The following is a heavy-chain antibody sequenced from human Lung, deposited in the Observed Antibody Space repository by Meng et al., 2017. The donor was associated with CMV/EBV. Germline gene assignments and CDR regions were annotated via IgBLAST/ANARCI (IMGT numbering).Heavy chain of an antibody. V-gene: IGHV1-18*01. CDR2: INPYNGNT. CDR1: GYTFTTYG. D-gene: IGHD6-13*01. CDR3: ARGPLARDPPTYSSSWDATAYYGMDF. Sequence: ASXXVSXKASGYTFTTYGVSWVRQAPGQGLEWVGWINPYNGNTLYAQNFQGRVTVTTNTSTTTACMELRSLRSDDTAMYYCARGPLARDPPTYSSSWDATAYYGMDFWGQGTTVTVSS. J-gene: IGHJ6*02.